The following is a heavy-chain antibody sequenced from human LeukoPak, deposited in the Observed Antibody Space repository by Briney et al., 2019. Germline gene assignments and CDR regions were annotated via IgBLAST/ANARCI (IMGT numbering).Heavy chain of an antibody. J-gene: IGHJ4*02. D-gene: IGHD3-22*01. CDR1: GYTFTGYY. V-gene: IGHV1-2*02. CDR2: INPNSGGT. CDR3: ARVRYYYGSSGYYGGYYFDY. Sequence: GASVKVSCKASGYTFTGYYMHWVRQAPGQGLEWMGWINPNSGGTNYAQKFQGRVTMTRDTSISTAYMELSRLRSDDTAVYYCARVRYYYGSSGYYGGYYFDYWGQGTLVTVSS.